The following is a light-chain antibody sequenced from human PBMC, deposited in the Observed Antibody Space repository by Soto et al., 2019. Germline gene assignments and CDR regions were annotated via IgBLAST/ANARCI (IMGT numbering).Light chain of an antibody. CDR3: QQYYSTLLIT. J-gene: IGKJ5*01. CDR1: QSVLYSSNNKNY. V-gene: IGKV4-1*01. CDR2: WAS. Sequence: DIVMTQSPDSLAVSLGERATINCKSSQSVLYSSNNKNYLAWYQQKPGQPPKLLIYWASTRESGVPDRFSGSGSGTDFTLTISSLQAEDVAVYYCQQYYSTLLITFGQGTRRRL.